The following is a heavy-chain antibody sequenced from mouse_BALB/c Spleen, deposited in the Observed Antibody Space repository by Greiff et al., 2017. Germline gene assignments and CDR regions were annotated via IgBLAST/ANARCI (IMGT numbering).Heavy chain of an antibody. V-gene: IGHV14-1*02. CDR3: ARGGTMIPFDY. D-gene: IGHD2-4*01. CDR2: IDPENGNT. Sequence: VQLKQSGAELVRPGALVKLSCKASGFNIKDYYMHWVKQRPEQGLEWIGWIDPENGNTIYDPKFQGKASITADTSSNTAYLQLSSLTSEDTAVYYCARGGTMIPFDYWGQGTTLTVSS. J-gene: IGHJ2*01. CDR1: GFNIKDYY.